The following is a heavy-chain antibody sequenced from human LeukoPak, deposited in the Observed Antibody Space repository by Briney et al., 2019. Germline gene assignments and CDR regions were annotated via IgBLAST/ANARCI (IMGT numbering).Heavy chain of an antibody. CDR3: ASQKGVFLEDYYYYYMDV. CDR2: IYYSGST. CDR1: GGSISSSSYY. Sequence: PSETLSLTCTVSGGSISSSSYYWGWIRQPPGKGLEWIGSIYYSGSTYYNPSLKSRVTISVDTSKNQFSLKLSSVTAADTAVYYCASQKGVFLEDYYYYYMDVWGKGTTVTVSS. J-gene: IGHJ6*03. D-gene: IGHD3-3*01. V-gene: IGHV4-39*07.